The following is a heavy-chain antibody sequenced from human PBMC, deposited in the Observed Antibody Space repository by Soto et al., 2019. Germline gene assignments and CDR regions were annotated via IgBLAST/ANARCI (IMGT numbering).Heavy chain of an antibody. J-gene: IGHJ5*02. CDR3: ARDSSSWLGAHWVCP. D-gene: IGHD6-13*01. CDR1: GYTFTTNG. V-gene: IGHV1-18*01. Sequence: QVQLVQSGAEVKKPGAPVKVSCTDSGYTFTTNGISWVRQAPGQGLEWMGWISGYNGNTEYAQKFQGRVTMTTDTSTSTASMELRSLRSDDPAVYYCARDSSSWLGAHWVCPGGQGTRVTVSS. CDR2: ISGYNGNT.